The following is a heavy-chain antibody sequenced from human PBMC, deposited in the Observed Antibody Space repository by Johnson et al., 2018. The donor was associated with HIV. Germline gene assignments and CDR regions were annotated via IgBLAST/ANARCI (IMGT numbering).Heavy chain of an antibody. D-gene: IGHD3-3*01. CDR1: GFTFDDYG. V-gene: IGHV3-20*04. Sequence: MQLVESGGGVVQPGRSLRLSCAPSGFTFDDYGMSWVRQAPGKGLEWVSGINWTGGSTGYEASVKGRFIISRDNSKNMTNLQMNGLSDEDTADYYCARDALLRFLEWFIWGQGTMVTVSS. CDR2: INWTGGST. J-gene: IGHJ3*02. CDR3: ARDALLRFLEWFI.